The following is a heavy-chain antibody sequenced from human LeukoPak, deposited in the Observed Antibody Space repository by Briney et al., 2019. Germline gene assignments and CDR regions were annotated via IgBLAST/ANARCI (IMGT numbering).Heavy chain of an antibody. J-gene: IGHJ4*02. CDR1: GASISPYY. CDR3: ASGNYYQDY. Sequence: PSETLSLTCSVSGASISPYYWVWIRQPPGKGLEWIGYVFYNGRTSYNPYLKSRVTISADPPKNQFSLKMNSVTAADTAVYYCASGNYYQDYWGQGTVVTVSP. CDR2: VFYNGRT. V-gene: IGHV4-59*08. D-gene: IGHD1-26*01.